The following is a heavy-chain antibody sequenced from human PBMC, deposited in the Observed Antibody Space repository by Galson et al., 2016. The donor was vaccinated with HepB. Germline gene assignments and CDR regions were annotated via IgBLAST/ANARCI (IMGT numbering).Heavy chain of an antibody. Sequence: SLRLSCAASGFTFSGHGMHWVRQAPGKGLEWVAVISYDGSDNYYGDSVKGRFTISRDNTDNSLYLQMNSLRGDDTAVYYCARDKGGRDDAFDIWGQGTMVTVSS. CDR2: ISYDGSDN. CDR1: GFTFSGHG. V-gene: IGHV3-30*19. J-gene: IGHJ3*02. CDR3: ARDKGGRDDAFDI.